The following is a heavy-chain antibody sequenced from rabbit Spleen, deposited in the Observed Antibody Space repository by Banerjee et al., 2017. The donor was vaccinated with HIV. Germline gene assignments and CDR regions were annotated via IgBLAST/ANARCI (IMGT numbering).Heavy chain of an antibody. V-gene: IGHV1S45*01. D-gene: IGHD2-1*01. CDR3: ARGTHDGNWYFNL. Sequence: QEQLEESGGGLVKPEGSLTLTCKASGFSFSDRDVMCWVRQAPGKGLEWIGCIYAGSSGSTYYASWAKGRFTISKASSTTVTLQLNSLTAADTATYFCARGTHDGNWYFNLWGPGTLVTVS. J-gene: IGHJ4*01. CDR1: GFSFSDRDV. CDR2: IYAGSSGST.